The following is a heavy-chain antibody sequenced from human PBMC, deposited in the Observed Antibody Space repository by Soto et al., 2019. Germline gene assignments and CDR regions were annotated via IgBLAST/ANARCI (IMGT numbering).Heavy chain of an antibody. CDR3: ARPHTVRGVIGGMDV. V-gene: IGHV5-51*01. CDR1: VNILGNSW. Sequence: PGESLKISCKGSVNILGNSWIAWVRQMPGKGLEWMGIIYPVDSETRYSPSFQGQVTFSADKSTNTAYLEWNSLKASDTAIYYCARPHTVRGVIGGMDVWGQGTTVTVSS. J-gene: IGHJ6*02. D-gene: IGHD3-10*01. CDR2: IYPVDSET.